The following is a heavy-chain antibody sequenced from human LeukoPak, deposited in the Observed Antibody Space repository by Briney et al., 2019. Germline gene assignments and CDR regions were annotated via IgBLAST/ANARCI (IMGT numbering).Heavy chain of an antibody. CDR1: GYTFTGYY. CDR2: INPNSGGT. Sequence: ASVKVSCKASGYTFTGYYMHWVRQAPGQGLEWMGWINPNSGGTNYAQKFQGRVTMTRDTSISTAYMELSRLRSDDTAVYYCARTERRDRYEPRAFDIWGQGTMVTVSS. D-gene: IGHD3-9*01. J-gene: IGHJ3*02. V-gene: IGHV1-2*02. CDR3: ARTERRDRYEPRAFDI.